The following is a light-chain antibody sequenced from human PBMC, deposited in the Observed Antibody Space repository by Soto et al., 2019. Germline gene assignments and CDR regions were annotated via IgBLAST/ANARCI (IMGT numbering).Light chain of an antibody. CDR1: QSVSTS. J-gene: IGKJ2*01. Sequence: EVLMTQSPATLSVFPGERVTLSCGASQSVSTSLAWYQQKPGQAPRLLIYSASTRASGIPARFSGSGSGTAFTLPITCLVSEVFAVYYCQQYITGYTFVHGTKLEIK. CDR2: SAS. V-gene: IGKV3-15*01. CDR3: QQYITGYT.